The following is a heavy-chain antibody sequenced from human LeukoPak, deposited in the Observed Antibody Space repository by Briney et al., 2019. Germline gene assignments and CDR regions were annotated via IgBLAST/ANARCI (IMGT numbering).Heavy chain of an antibody. Sequence: GGSLRLSCAASGFTFDDYAMHWVRQAPGKGLEWVSGISWNSGSIGYADSVKGRFTISRDNAKNSLYLQMNSLRAEDTALYYCARVGCSGTNCYDGVGRAAWFDPWGQGALVTVSS. CDR2: ISWNSGSI. V-gene: IGHV3-9*01. CDR3: ARVGCSGTNCYDGVGRAAWFDP. D-gene: IGHD2-2*01. CDR1: GFTFDDYA. J-gene: IGHJ5*02.